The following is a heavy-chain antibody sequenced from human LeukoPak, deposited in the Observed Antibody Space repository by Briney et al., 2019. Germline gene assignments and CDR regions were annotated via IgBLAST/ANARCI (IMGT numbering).Heavy chain of an antibody. CDR2: ISWNSGTR. Sequence: GRSLRLSCAASGFSFDGYAMHWVRQAPGKGLEWVSGISWNSGTRGYADSVKGRFTISRDNAKNSLYLQMNSLRAEDTALYYCVKDREQSYDNSGFTFDYWGQGTLATVSS. D-gene: IGHD3-22*01. CDR3: VKDREQSYDNSGFTFDY. V-gene: IGHV3-9*01. CDR1: GFSFDGYA. J-gene: IGHJ4*02.